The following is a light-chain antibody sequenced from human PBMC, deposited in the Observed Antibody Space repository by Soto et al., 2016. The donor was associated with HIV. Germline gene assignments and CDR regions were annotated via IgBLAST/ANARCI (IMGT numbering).Light chain of an antibody. CDR3: QQSYSTWT. V-gene: IGKV1-39*01. J-gene: IGKJ1*01. Sequence: DIQMTQSPSSLSASVGDRVTITCRASQSISSYLNWYQQKPGKAPKLLIYATSNLQSGVPSRFSGSGSGTDFTLTISSLQPDDFATYYCQQSYSTWTFGQGTKVEIK. CDR1: QSISSY. CDR2: ATS.